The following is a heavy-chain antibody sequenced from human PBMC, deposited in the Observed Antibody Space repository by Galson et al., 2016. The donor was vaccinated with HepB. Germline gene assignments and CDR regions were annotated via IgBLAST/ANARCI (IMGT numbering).Heavy chain of an antibody. CDR3: AKDRGTPGMEWGV. D-gene: IGHD3-10*01. CDR2: IIPFFGTA. J-gene: IGHJ6*02. V-gene: IGHV1-69*06. Sequence: SVKVSCKASGGTFSTSIISWVRQAPGQGLEWMGGIIPFFGTANYAQKFQDRVTITADKSTSTVYMELSSLRSEDTAVYFCAKDRGTPGMEWGVWGQGTTVTVSS. CDR1: GGTFSTSI.